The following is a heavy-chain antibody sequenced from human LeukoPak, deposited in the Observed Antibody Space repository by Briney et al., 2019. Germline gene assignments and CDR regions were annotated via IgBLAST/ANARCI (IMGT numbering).Heavy chain of an antibody. V-gene: IGHV4-34*01. Sequence: KPSETLSLTCAVYGGSFSGYYWSWIRQPPGKGLEWIGEINHSGSTNYNPSLKSRVTISVDTSKNQFSLKLSSVTAADTAVYYCARGGGSYFRWFDPWGQGTLVTVSS. CDR3: ARGGGSYFRWFDP. D-gene: IGHD1-26*01. CDR1: GGSFSGYY. J-gene: IGHJ5*02. CDR2: INHSGST.